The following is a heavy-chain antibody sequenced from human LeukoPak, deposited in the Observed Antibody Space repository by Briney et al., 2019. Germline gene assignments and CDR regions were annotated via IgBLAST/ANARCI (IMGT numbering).Heavy chain of an antibody. Sequence: GGSLRLSCVASGFTFSSSDMHWVRQATGKGLEWVSAIGTAGDTYYPGSVKGRFTISRENAKNSLYLQMNSLRVGDTAVYYCSRLRSAAFDIWGQGTMVTVSS. CDR3: SRLRSAAFDI. CDR2: IGTAGDT. V-gene: IGHV3-13*01. CDR1: GFTFSSSD. D-gene: IGHD4-17*01. J-gene: IGHJ3*02.